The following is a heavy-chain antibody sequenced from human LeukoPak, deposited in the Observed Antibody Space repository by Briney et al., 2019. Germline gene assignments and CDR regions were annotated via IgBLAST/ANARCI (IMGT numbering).Heavy chain of an antibody. CDR1: GGSISSGGYY. CDR2: IYYSGST. Sequence: SETLSLTCTVSGGSISSGGYYWSWIRQPPGKGLEWIGYIYYSGSTNYNPSLKSRVTISVDTSKNQFSLKLSSVTAADTAVYYCARVRLYYYYYGMDVWGQGTTVTVSS. J-gene: IGHJ6*02. D-gene: IGHD6-19*01. CDR3: ARVRLYYYYYGMDV. V-gene: IGHV4-61*08.